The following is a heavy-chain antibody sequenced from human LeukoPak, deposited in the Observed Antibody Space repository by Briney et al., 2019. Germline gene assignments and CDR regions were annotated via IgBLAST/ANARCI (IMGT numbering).Heavy chain of an antibody. CDR3: ARDAARGKAPFDY. D-gene: IGHD3-16*01. CDR2: IYSGGST. J-gene: IGHJ4*02. Sequence: PGGSLRLSCAASGFTVSSNYMSWVRQAPGKGLERVSVIYSGGSTYYADSAKGRFTISRDNSKNTLYLQMNSLRAEDTAVYYCARDAARGKAPFDYWGQGTLVTVSS. V-gene: IGHV3-66*01. CDR1: GFTVSSNY.